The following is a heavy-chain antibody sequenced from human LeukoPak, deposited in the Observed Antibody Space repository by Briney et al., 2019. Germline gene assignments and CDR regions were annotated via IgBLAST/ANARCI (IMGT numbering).Heavy chain of an antibody. D-gene: IGHD2-2*01. J-gene: IGHJ4*02. V-gene: IGHV1-2*06. Sequence: GASVKVSCKASGYTFTGYYMHWVRQAPGQGLEWMGRINPNSGGTNYAQKFQGRVTMTRDTSISTAYMELSRLRSDDTAVYHCARDYCSSTSCLFDYWGQGTLVNVSS. CDR3: ARDYCSSTSCLFDY. CDR2: INPNSGGT. CDR1: GYTFTGYY.